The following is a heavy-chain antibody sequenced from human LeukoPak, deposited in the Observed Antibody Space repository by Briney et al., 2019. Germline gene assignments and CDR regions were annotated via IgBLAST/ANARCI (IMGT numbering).Heavy chain of an antibody. CDR2: ISGSGGST. J-gene: IGHJ4*02. CDR1: GFTFSSYA. V-gene: IGHV3-23*01. D-gene: IGHD1-26*01. Sequence: RTGGSLRLSCAASGFTFSSYAMSWVRQAPGKGLEWVSAISGSGGSTYYADSVKGRFTISRDNSKNTLYLQMNSLRAEDTAAYYCAKDPHIVGATNPDYWGQGTLVTVSS. CDR3: AKDPHIVGATNPDY.